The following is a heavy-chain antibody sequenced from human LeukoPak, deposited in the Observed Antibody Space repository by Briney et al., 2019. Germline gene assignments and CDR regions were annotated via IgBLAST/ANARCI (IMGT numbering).Heavy chain of an antibody. V-gene: IGHV3-11*01. CDR3: ARDKTSAVVVVADFDY. CDR1: GFTFSDYY. J-gene: IGHJ4*02. CDR2: ISSSGSTI. Sequence: GGSLRLSCAASGFTFSDYYMSWIRQAPGKGLEWVSYISSSGSTIYYADSVKGRFTISRDNAKNSLYLQMNSLRAEDTAVYYCARDKTSAVVVVADFDYWGQGTLVTVSS. D-gene: IGHD2-15*01.